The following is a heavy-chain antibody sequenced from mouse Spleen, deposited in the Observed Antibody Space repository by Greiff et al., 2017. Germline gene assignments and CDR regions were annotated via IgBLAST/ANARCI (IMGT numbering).Heavy chain of an antibody. V-gene: IGHV5-17*01. CDR3: ARPNYGSFYWYFDV. J-gene: IGHJ1*01. Sequence: EVQLVESGGGLVKPGGSLKLSCAASGFTFSDYGMHWVRQAPEKGLEWVAYISSGSSTIYYADTVKGRFTISRDNAKNTLFLQMTSLRSEDTAMYYCARPNYGSFYWYFDVWGAGTTVTVSS. D-gene: IGHD1-1*01. CDR1: GFTFSDYG. CDR2: ISSGSSTI.